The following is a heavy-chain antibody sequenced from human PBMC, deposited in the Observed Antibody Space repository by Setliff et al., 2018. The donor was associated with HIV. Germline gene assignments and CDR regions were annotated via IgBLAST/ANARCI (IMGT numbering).Heavy chain of an antibody. CDR3: ARDRFTLTSSIFGF. CDR1: GYTFSNYP. CDR2: VNTGKGDT. Sequence: ASVKVSCKTSGYTFSNYPIHWLRQAPGQRPGGMGWVNTGKGDTKYSQRFQDRLTITTDSSASSVYMELSSLSSDDTAIYYCARDRFTLTSSIFGFWGHGTLVTVSS. V-gene: IGHV1-3*04. D-gene: IGHD3-3*01. J-gene: IGHJ4*01.